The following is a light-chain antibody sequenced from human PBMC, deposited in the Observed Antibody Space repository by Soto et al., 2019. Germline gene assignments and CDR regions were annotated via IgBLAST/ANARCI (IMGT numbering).Light chain of an antibody. CDR3: QSYDTSLRASI. CDR1: SSNFGAGYD. CDR2: GNN. V-gene: IGLV1-40*01. Sequence: QSVLTQPPSVSGAPGQRVTISCTGSSSNFGAGYDVHWYQQLPGTAPRLLIFGNNNRPSGVPGRFSGSKSGTSASLAITGLQAEDEADHYCQSYDTSLRASIFGGGTKLTVL. J-gene: IGLJ2*01.